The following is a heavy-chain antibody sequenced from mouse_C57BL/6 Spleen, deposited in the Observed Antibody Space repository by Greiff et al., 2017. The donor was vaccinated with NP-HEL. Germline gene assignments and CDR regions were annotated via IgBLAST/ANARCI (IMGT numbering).Heavy chain of an antibody. D-gene: IGHD2-4*01. CDR1: GYTFTDYY. Sequence: EVQLQQSGPELVKPGASVKISCKASGYTFTDYYMNWVKQSHGKSLEWIGDINPNNGGTSYNQKFKGKATLTVDKSSSTAYMELRSLTSGDSAVYYCAGGDYDGKNYWGQGTTLTVSS. CDR3: AGGDYDGKNY. J-gene: IGHJ2*01. CDR2: INPNNGGT. V-gene: IGHV1-26*01.